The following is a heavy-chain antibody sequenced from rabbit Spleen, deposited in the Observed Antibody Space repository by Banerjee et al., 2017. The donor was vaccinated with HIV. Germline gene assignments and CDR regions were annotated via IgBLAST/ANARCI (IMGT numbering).Heavy chain of an antibody. CDR1: GFSFSSSYY. J-gene: IGHJ3*01. CDR2: IATGDGNT. CDR3: TRFTPRNSIL. V-gene: IGHV1S45*01. Sequence: QEQLEESGGDLVKPEGSLTLTCTASGFSFSSSYYMCWVRQAPGKGLEWIGCIATGDGNTYYASWAKGRFTISKTSSTTVTLQLKSLTAADTATYFCTRFTPRNSILWGQGTLVTVS.